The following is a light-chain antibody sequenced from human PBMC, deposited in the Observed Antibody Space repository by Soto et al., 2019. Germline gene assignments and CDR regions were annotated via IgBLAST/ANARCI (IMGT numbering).Light chain of an antibody. CDR3: AAWDDRLDVYV. J-gene: IGLJ1*01. CDR1: RSNIGAGYD. Sequence: QSVLTQPPSVSGAPGQRVTISCTGSRSNIGAGYDVHWCQQLPGTAPKLLIHGDSNRPSGVPDRFSGSKSGTSASLAITGLQAEDEADYYCAAWDDRLDVYVFGTGTKLTVL. V-gene: IGLV1-40*01. CDR2: GDS.